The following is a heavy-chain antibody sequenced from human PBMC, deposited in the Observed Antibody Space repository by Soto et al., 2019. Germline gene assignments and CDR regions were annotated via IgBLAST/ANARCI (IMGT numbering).Heavy chain of an antibody. J-gene: IGHJ4*02. CDR2: IIPIFGTA. V-gene: IGHV1-69*06. Sequence: SVKVSCKASGATFSSYAISWVRQAPGQGLEWMGGIIPIFGTANYAQKFQGRVTITADNSTGTASLELSSLRSDDTAVYYCAREGRGKKAGYNGLVSLGYWGQGTLVTVSS. CDR1: GATFSSYA. CDR3: AREGRGKKAGYNGLVSLGY. D-gene: IGHD2-2*02.